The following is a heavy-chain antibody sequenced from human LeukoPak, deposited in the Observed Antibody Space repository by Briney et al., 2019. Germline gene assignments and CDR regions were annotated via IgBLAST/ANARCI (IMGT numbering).Heavy chain of an antibody. CDR3: AKGYYYGSGSTDY. CDR1: GFNFSDYY. V-gene: IGHV3-33*06. CDR2: IWYDGSNK. Sequence: PGGSLRLSCAASGFNFSDYYMSWIRQAPGKGLEWVAVIWYDGSNKYYAESVKGRFTISRDNSKNTLYLQMNSLRAEDTAVYYCAKGYYYGSGSTDYWGQGTLVTVSS. J-gene: IGHJ4*02. D-gene: IGHD3-10*01.